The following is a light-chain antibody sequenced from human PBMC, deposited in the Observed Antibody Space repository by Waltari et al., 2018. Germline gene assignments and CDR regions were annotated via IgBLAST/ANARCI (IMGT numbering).Light chain of an antibody. J-gene: IGKJ1*01. V-gene: IGKV3-15*01. CDR3: QQDNDWPQT. Sequence: EIVMTQSPATLSVSSGERATLSCGASQTVGSNLAWYQQKPGQAPRLLIYSASTRDTGIPPRFSGRGSGTEFTLTISSLQSEDFAVYYCQQDNDWPQTFGQGTKVEIK. CDR2: SAS. CDR1: QTVGSN.